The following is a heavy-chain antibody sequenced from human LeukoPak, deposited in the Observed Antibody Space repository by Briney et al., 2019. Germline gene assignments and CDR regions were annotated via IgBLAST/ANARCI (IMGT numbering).Heavy chain of an antibody. CDR2: ISGSGSTT. CDR3: ARSYQWRFDP. Sequence: GSLRLSCAASGFTFSSYGMSWVRRAPGKGLEWVSAISGSGSTTYYADSVKGRFTISRDNSKNTLYLQMNSLRAEDTAVYYCARSYQWRFDPWGQGTLVTVSS. V-gene: IGHV3-23*01. J-gene: IGHJ5*02. CDR1: GFTFSSYG. D-gene: IGHD2-8*01.